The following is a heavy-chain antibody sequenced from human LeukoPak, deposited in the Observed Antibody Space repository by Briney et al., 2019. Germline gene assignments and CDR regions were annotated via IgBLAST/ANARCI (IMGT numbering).Heavy chain of an antibody. CDR1: GFTLSTYN. V-gene: IGHV3-48*02. CDR3: ARVAVVTRDWYFDL. CDR2: ISKSSTTI. D-gene: IGHD4-23*01. J-gene: IGHJ2*01. Sequence: GGSLRLSCGASGFTLSTYNMNWVRQAPGKGLEWVSYISKSSTTIYYADSVRGRFTISRDNANNSMSLQMNSLRDEDTAVYYCARVAVVTRDWYFDLWGRGTLVTVSS.